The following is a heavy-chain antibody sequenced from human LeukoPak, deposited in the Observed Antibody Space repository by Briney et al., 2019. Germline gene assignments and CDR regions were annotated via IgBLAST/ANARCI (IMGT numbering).Heavy chain of an antibody. V-gene: IGHV4-59*08. CDR3: ARLTKFLTTYYPTP. Sequence: RTSETLSLTCTVSGSSITGYYWSWIRQPPGKGLEWVGYIFSSGSTNYNPSLKSRVTISLDTSKSQFSLKLISVTASDTAVYYCARLTKFLTTYYPTPWGQGTLVTVSS. D-gene: IGHD2/OR15-2a*01. CDR1: GSSITGYY. CDR2: IFSSGST. J-gene: IGHJ5*02.